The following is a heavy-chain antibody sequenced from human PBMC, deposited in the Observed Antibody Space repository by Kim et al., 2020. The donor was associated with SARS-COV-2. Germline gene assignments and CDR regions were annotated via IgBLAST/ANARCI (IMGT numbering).Heavy chain of an antibody. CDR1: GYTFTSYY. Sequence: SVKVSCKASGYTFTSYYMHWVRQAPGQGLEWMGIINPSGGSTSYAQKFQGRVTMTRDTSTSTVYMELSSLRSEDTAVYYCARDPIVVVPAARDYYYYGMDVWGQGTTVTVSS. J-gene: IGHJ6*02. V-gene: IGHV1-46*01. CDR3: ARDPIVVVPAARDYYYYGMDV. D-gene: IGHD2-2*01. CDR2: INPSGGST.